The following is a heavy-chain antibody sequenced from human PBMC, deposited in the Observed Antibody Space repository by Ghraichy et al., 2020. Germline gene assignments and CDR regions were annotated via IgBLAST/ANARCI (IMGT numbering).Heavy chain of an antibody. J-gene: IGHJ4*02. Sequence: SETLSLTCTVSGASISRNYWSWVRQPPGKGLEWIGWINYNGDTNYNPSLKSRVTISVDASKNQFSLTLSSVTAADTAVYYCANGGNSLDFWGQGTLVTVSS. CDR1: GASISRNY. V-gene: IGHV4-59*03. D-gene: IGHD4-23*01. CDR3: ANGGNSLDF. CDR2: INYNGDT.